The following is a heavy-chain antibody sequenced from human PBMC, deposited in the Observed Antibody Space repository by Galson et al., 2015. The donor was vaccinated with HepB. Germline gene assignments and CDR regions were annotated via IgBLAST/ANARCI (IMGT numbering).Heavy chain of an antibody. Sequence: SLRLSCAASGFTFSSYAMSWVRQAPGKGLEWVSVISGRGGTTNYVDSVKGRFTISRDNSKNTLYLQRNSLRDEDTAAYYCVKDRYCSSTSCARCFDYWGQGTLVTVSS. CDR2: ISGRGGTT. D-gene: IGHD2-2*01. CDR1: GFTFSSYA. CDR3: VKDRYCSSTSCARCFDY. V-gene: IGHV3-23*01. J-gene: IGHJ4*02.